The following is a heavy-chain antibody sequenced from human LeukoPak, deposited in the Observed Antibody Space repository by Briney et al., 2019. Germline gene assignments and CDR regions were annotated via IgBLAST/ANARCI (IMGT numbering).Heavy chain of an antibody. V-gene: IGHV4-4*09. CDR1: GGSINNYY. Sequence: SETLSLPCTVSGGSINNYYWTWIRQPPGKGLEWIGYIHTSGSTNYNPSLKTRVTISVDTSKNLFSLKLTSVTAADTAVYYCARHGRYDAFDIWGRGTMVTVSS. J-gene: IGHJ3*02. CDR3: ARHGRYDAFDI. CDR2: IHTSGST. D-gene: IGHD1-26*01.